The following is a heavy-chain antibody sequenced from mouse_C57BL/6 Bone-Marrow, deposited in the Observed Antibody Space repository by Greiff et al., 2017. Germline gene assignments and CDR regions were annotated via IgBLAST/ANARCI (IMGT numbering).Heavy chain of an antibody. J-gene: IGHJ2*01. CDR2: FDPENGDT. V-gene: IGHV14-4*01. D-gene: IGHD1-1*01. CDR3: TTQSPYYYGSSYDY. CDR1: GFNIKDDY. Sequence: VQLQQSGAELVRPGASVKLSCTASGFNIKDDYMHWVKQRPEQGLEWIGWFDPENGDTEYASKFQGKATITADTSSNTAYLQLSSLTSEDTAVYYCTTQSPYYYGSSYDYWGQGTTLTVSS.